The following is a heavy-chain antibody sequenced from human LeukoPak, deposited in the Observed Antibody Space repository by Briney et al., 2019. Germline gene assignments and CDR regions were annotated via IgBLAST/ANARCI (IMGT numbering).Heavy chain of an antibody. J-gene: IGHJ6*03. CDR2: IYPSGST. CDR1: GGSISSYY. V-gene: IGHV4-4*07. D-gene: IGHD3-3*01. Sequence: PSETLSLTSTVPGGSISSYYWSWIRQPAGKGLEWIGRIYPSGSTNYNPSLKSRVTMSVDTSKNQFSLKLSSVTAADTAVYYCARVKGDYDFWSGYYPDDYYYYYYMDVWGKGTTVTVSS. CDR3: ARVKGDYDFWSGYYPDDYYYYYYMDV.